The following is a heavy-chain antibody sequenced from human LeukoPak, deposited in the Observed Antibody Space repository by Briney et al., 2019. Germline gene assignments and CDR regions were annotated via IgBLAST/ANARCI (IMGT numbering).Heavy chain of an antibody. D-gene: IGHD6-19*01. V-gene: IGHV4-34*01. CDR3: ARGGQWLVLFAFDI. J-gene: IGHJ3*02. Sequence: SETLSLTCAVYGGSFSGYYWSWIRQPPGKGLEWIEEINHSGSTNYNPSLKSRVTISVDTSKNQFSLKLSSVTAADTAAYYCARGGQWLVLFAFDIWGQGTMVTVSS. CDR1: GGSFSGYY. CDR2: INHSGST.